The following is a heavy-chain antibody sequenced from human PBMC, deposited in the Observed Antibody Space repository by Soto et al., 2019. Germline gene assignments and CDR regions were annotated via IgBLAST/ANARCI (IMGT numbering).Heavy chain of an antibody. V-gene: IGHV1-3*01. J-gene: IGHJ3*02. CDR1: GYTFTSYA. CDR2: INAGNGNT. CDR3: ARWTPLYDDAFDI. D-gene: IGHD2-8*01. Sequence: ASVKVSCKASGYTFTSYAMHWVRQAPGQRLEWMGWINAGNGNTKYSQKFQGRVTITRDTSASTAYMELSSLRSEDTAVYYCARWTPLYDDAFDIWGQGTMVTVSS.